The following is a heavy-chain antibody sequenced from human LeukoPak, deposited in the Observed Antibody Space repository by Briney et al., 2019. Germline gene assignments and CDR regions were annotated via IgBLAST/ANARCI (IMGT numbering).Heavy chain of an antibody. CDR2: IYTSGST. J-gene: IGHJ4*02. CDR1: GGSISSYY. CDR3: ARCRGYGDYNYFDY. D-gene: IGHD4-17*01. Sequence: SETLSLTCTVSGGSISSYYWRWIRQPAGKGLEWIGRIYTSGSTNYNPSLKSRVTMSVDTSKNQFSLKLSSVTAADTAVYYCARCRGYGDYNYFDYWGQGTLVTVSS. V-gene: IGHV4-4*07.